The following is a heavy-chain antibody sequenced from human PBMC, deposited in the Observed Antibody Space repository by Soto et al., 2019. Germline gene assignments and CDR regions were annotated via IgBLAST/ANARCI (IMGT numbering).Heavy chain of an antibody. D-gene: IGHD6-13*01. CDR1: GGSVSSGSYY. CDR3: ARVDYSSSGVDAFDI. Sequence: SETLSLTCTVSGGSVSSGSYYWSWIRQPPGKGLEWIGYIYYSGSTNYNPSLKSRVTISVDTSKNQFSLKLSSVTAADTAVYYCARVDYSSSGVDAFDIWGQGTMVTVSS. J-gene: IGHJ3*02. V-gene: IGHV4-61*01. CDR2: IYYSGST.